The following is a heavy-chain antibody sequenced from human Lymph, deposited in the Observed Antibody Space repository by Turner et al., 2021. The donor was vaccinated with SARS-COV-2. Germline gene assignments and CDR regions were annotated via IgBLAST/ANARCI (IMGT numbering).Heavy chain of an antibody. D-gene: IGHD2-15*01. CDR1: GFTVSGYS. V-gene: IGHV3-48*02. Sequence: EVQLVESGGRLVQPGGSLRLSCAAAGFTVSGYSMSWVRQAPGKGLEWVSYISISSSTIYYADSVKGRFTISRDNAKNSLYLQMNSLRDEDTAVYYCARDRGGYGAYYYGMDVWGQGTTVTVSS. CDR3: ARDRGGYGAYYYGMDV. J-gene: IGHJ6*02. CDR2: ISISSSTI.